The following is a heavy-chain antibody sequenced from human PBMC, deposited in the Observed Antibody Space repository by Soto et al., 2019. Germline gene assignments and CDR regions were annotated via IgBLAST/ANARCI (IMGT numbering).Heavy chain of an antibody. CDR3: ALAAKRHFVS. CDR1: GGTFNTFA. Sequence: QVQLVQSGAEVKKPGSSVNVSCKASGGTFNTFAISWVRQAPGQGLEYLGGIVPILGPAFYAQRFQGRVTITADKSTNTAYLELTSLSSEDTAVYYCALAAKRHFVSWGQGTQVTVSS. J-gene: IGHJ4*02. V-gene: IGHV1-69*06. CDR2: IVPILGPA.